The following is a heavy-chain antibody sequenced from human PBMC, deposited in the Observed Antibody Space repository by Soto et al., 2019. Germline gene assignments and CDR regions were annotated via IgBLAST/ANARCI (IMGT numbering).Heavy chain of an antibody. Sequence: SVKVSCKASGGTFSSYAISWVRQAPGQGLEWMGGIIPIFGTANYAQKFQGRVTITADESTSTAYMELSSLRSEDTAVYYCAQSLVATISYYYYGMDVWGKGTTVTVSS. CDR2: IIPIFGTA. V-gene: IGHV1-69*13. CDR1: GGTFSSYA. D-gene: IGHD5-12*01. J-gene: IGHJ6*04. CDR3: AQSLVATISYYYYGMDV.